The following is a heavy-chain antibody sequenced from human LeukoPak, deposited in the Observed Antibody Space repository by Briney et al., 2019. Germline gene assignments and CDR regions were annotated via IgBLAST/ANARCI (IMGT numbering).Heavy chain of an antibody. Sequence: PSETLSLTCTVSGGSISRYYWSWIRQPPGKGLEWIGYIYYSGSTNYNPSLKSRVTISIDTSKKYFSLKLNSVTAADTAVYYCARRYCSGGCCPWGFDSWGQGTLVTVSS. V-gene: IGHV4-59*08. CDR3: ARRYCSGGCCPWGFDS. CDR1: GGSISRYY. J-gene: IGHJ4*02. D-gene: IGHD2-15*01. CDR2: IYYSGST.